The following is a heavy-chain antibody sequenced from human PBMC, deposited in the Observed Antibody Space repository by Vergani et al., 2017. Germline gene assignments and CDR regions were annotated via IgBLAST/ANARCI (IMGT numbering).Heavy chain of an antibody. V-gene: IGHV3-9*01. J-gene: IGHJ1*01. CDR1: GFTFADYA. CDR3: AKGGAWELRAYVQH. D-gene: IGHD1-26*01. Sequence: EVQLVESGGGLVQPGGSLRLSCAASGFTFADYAMHWVRQAPGKGLEWVSGISWNSGSIGYADSVKGRFTISRDNAKNSLYLQMNSLRAEDTALYYCAKGGAWELRAYVQHWGQGTLVTVSS. CDR2: ISWNSGSI.